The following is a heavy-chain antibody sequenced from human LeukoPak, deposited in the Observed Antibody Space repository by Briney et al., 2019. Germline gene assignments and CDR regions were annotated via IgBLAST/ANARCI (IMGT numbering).Heavy chain of an antibody. CDR3: ARDLTFDY. CDR1: GYSFTSYW. V-gene: IGHV1-46*01. J-gene: IGHJ4*02. Sequence: GESLKISCKGSGYSFTSYWIGWVRQMPGKGLEWMGIINPSGGSTSYAQKLQGRVTMTRDMSTSTVYMELSSLRSEDTAVYYCARDLTFDYWGQGTLVTVSS. D-gene: IGHD4/OR15-4a*01. CDR2: INPSGGST.